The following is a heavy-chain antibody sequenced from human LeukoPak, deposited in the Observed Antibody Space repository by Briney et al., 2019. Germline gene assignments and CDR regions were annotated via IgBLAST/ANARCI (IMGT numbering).Heavy chain of an antibody. V-gene: IGHV1-46*01. CDR1: GYTFTSYG. CDR2: INPRGGSA. J-gene: IGHJ4*02. Sequence: GASVKVSCKASGYTFTSYGISWVRQAPGQGFEWMGIINPRGGSASSAQKFQGRVTLTRDTSTSTVYMELSSLRSEDTAVYYCARGLGYNIYWGQGTLVTVSS. D-gene: IGHD1-14*01. CDR3: ARGLGYNIY.